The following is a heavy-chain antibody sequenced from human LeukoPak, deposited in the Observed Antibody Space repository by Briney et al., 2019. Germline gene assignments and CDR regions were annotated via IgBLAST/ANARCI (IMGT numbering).Heavy chain of an antibody. CDR2: INPNSGGT. J-gene: IGHJ4*02. Sequence: ASVRVSCKASGYTFTGYYMHWVRQAPGQGLEWMGWINPNSGGTNYAQKFQGRVTMTRDTSISTAYMELSRLRSDDTAVYYCAVGVSTPSPYYFDYWGQGTLVTVSS. CDR1: GYTFTGYY. D-gene: IGHD2-15*01. V-gene: IGHV1-2*02. CDR3: AVGVSTPSPYYFDY.